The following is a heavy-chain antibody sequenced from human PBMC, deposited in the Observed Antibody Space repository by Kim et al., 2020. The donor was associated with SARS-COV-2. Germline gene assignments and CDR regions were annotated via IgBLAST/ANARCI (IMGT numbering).Heavy chain of an antibody. CDR2: IYYSGST. CDR1: GGSISSSSYY. CDR3: ARYDARRVRGVIDWFDP. D-gene: IGHD3-10*01. J-gene: IGHJ5*02. V-gene: IGHV4-39*01. Sequence: SETLSLTCTVSGGSISSSSYYWGWIRQPPGKGLEWIGSIYYSGSTYYNPSLKSRVTISVDTSKNQFSLKLSFVTAADTAVYYCARYDARRVRGVIDWFDPWGQGTPVTVSS.